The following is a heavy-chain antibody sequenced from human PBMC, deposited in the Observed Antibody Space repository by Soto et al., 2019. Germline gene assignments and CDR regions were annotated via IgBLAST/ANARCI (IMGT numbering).Heavy chain of an antibody. D-gene: IGHD5-18*01. V-gene: IGHV1-2*04. CDR3: ARAVDTAMVTDY. CDR2: INPNSGGT. Sequence: ASVKVSCKASGYTFTGYYMHWVRQAPGQGLEWMGWINPNSGGTNYAQKFQGWVTMTRDTSISTAYMELSRLRSDDTAGYYCARAVDTAMVTDYWGQGTLVTVSS. J-gene: IGHJ4*01. CDR1: GYTFTGYY.